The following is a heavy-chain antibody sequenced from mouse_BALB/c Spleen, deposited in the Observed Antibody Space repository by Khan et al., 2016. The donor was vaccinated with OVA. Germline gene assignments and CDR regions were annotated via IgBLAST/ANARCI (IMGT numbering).Heavy chain of an antibody. CDR2: ISTYYGDA. J-gene: IGHJ3*01. D-gene: IGHD3-2*01. CDR1: GYTFTDFS. Sequence: QVQLQQPGAELVRPGVSVKISCKGSGYTFTDFSMHWVKQRHAMSLEWIGVISTYYGDADYNQKFKDKATMTVDKSSNTAYMDLARLTSEDSAIYYCARGAGGDRFLYWGQGTLVTVSA. V-gene: IGHV1S137*01. CDR3: ARGAGGDRFLY.